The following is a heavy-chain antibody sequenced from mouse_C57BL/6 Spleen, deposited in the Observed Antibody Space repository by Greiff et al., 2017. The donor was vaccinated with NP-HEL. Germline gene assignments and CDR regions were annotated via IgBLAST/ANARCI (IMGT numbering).Heavy chain of an antibody. Sequence: EVMLVESGGGLVKPGWSLKLSCAASGFTFSDYGMHWVRQAPEKGRVWVAYISSGSSTIYYADTVKGRFTISRDKAKNTLFLQMTSLRAEDTAMYYCARIYYGSIYDYAMDYWGQGTSVTVSS. D-gene: IGHD1-1*01. V-gene: IGHV5-17*01. CDR1: GFTFSDYG. J-gene: IGHJ4*01. CDR2: ISSGSSTI. CDR3: ARIYYGSIYDYAMDY.